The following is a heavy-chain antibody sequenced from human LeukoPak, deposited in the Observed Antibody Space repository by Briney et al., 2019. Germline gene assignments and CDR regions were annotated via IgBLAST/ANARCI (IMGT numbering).Heavy chain of an antibody. D-gene: IGHD2-15*01. CDR1: KFSFSAYW. CDR2: INSDGSRT. CDR3: ARERQVVVAATGYGMDV. Sequence: GGSLRLSCAASKFSFSAYWMHWVRQAPGKGLVWVSRINSDGSRTNYADSVKGRFTISRDNSKNTLYLQMNSLRAEDTAVYYCARERQVVVAATGYGMDVWGQGTTVTVSS. V-gene: IGHV3-74*01. J-gene: IGHJ6*02.